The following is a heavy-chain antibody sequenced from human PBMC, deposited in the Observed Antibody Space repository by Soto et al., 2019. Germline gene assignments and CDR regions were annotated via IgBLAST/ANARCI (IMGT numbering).Heavy chain of an antibody. V-gene: IGHV3-33*01. CDR1: GFTFSSYG. J-gene: IGHJ6*02. D-gene: IGHD3-22*01. Sequence: GGSLRLSCAASGFTFSSYGMHWVRQAPGKGLEWVAVIWYDGSNKYYADSVKGRFTISRDNSKNTLYLQMNSLRAEDTAVYYCARAGSSGYYYFYYYYYGMDVWGQGTTVTVSS. CDR3: ARAGSSGYYYFYYYYYGMDV. CDR2: IWYDGSNK.